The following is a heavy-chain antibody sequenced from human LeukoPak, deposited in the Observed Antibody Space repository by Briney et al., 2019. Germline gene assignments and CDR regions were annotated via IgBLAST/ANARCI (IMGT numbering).Heavy chain of an antibody. CDR1: GGSISNFY. J-gene: IGHJ4*02. CDR2: MYIRGST. CDR3: ARDHSLAGFDY. V-gene: IGHV4-4*07. D-gene: IGHD6-13*01. Sequence: SETLSLTCTVSGGSISNFYWSWIRQAAGKGLEWIGRMYIRGSTNYKPSLKSRVTMSIDTSKNQFSLRLSSVNAADTAMYFCARDHSLAGFDYWGQGILVTVSS.